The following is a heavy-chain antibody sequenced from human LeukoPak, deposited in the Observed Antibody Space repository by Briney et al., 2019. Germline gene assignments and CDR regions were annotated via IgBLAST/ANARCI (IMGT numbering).Heavy chain of an antibody. Sequence: GGSLRLSCVASGFTFSSYAMSWVRQAPGKGLEWVSAISGSGGSTYYADSVKGRFTISRDNSKNTLYLQMNSLRAEDTAVYYCAKGQDYGDYSGSDPWGQGTLVTVSS. V-gene: IGHV3-23*01. CDR2: ISGSGGST. CDR1: GFTFSSYA. J-gene: IGHJ5*02. D-gene: IGHD4-17*01. CDR3: AKGQDYGDYSGSDP.